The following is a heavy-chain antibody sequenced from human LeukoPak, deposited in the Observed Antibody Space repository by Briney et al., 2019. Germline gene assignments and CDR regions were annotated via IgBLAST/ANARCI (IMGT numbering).Heavy chain of an antibody. CDR1: GFTFSSYS. Sequence: GGSLRLSCAASGFTFSSYSMNWVRQAPGKGLEWVSSISSSSSYIYYADSVKGRFTISRDNAKNPLYLQMNSLRAEDTAVYYCASIGTVTTSDYWGQGTLVTVSS. CDR3: ASIGTVTTSDY. V-gene: IGHV3-21*01. J-gene: IGHJ4*02. D-gene: IGHD4-17*01. CDR2: ISSSSSYI.